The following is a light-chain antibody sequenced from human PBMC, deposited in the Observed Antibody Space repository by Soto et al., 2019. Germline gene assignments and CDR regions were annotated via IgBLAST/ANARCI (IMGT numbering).Light chain of an antibody. CDR2: EVT. J-gene: IGLJ2*01. Sequence: QSVLTQPASVSGSPGQSITISCTGTSSDVGGYNYVSWYQQHPGKAPKLIIFEVTNRPSGISSRFSGSKSGNTASLTISGLQPEDEADYHCSSYTSTNEVVFGGGTKLTVL. CDR3: SSYTSTNEVV. V-gene: IGLV2-14*01. CDR1: SSDVGGYNY.